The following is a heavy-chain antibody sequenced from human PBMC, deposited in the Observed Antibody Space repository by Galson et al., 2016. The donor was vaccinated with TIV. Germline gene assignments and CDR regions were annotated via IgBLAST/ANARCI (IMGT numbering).Heavy chain of an antibody. CDR1: GFTFSSFA. CDR2: ISAGCGRT. D-gene: IGHD3-22*01. CDR3: AKMDSSGFDYVRRFDF. J-gene: IGHJ4*02. Sequence: SLRLSCAASGFTFSSFAMSWVRQAPGKGLEWVSRISAGCGRTDYTDSVKGRFTISRDNPKNTLYLQMSSLRADDTAVYFCAKMDSSGFDYVRRFDFWGQGTLATVSS. V-gene: IGHV3-23*01.